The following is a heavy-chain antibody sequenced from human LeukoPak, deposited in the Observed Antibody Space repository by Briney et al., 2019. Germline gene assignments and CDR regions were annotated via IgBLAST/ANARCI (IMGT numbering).Heavy chain of an antibody. CDR3: ARVRGTALTDYPGYFDY. Sequence: EASLKVSCKASRYTFTSYVISWVLRAPGQGVEWMGWIRIYTGNIKYGEKFHGRATMTRDPSTRTAYMEVTSLTSDDTAVYYWARVRGTALTDYPGYFDYWGQGTLVTVSS. V-gene: IGHV1-18*04. CDR1: RYTFTSYV. J-gene: IGHJ4*02. CDR2: IRIYTGNI. D-gene: IGHD4/OR15-4a*01.